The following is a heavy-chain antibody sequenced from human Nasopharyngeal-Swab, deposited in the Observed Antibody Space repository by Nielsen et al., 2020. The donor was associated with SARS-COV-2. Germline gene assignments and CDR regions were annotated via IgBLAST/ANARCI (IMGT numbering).Heavy chain of an antibody. J-gene: IGHJ4*02. CDR2: ISYDGSNK. Sequence: GESLKISCAASGFTFSGYGMHWVRQAPGKGLEWVAVISYDGSNKYYADSVKGRFTISRDNSKNTLYLQMNSLRAEDTAVFYCAKDASVYGIPYYFDYWGQGTLVTVSS. V-gene: IGHV3-30*18. D-gene: IGHD2-8*01. CDR1: GFTFSGYG. CDR3: AKDASVYGIPYYFDY.